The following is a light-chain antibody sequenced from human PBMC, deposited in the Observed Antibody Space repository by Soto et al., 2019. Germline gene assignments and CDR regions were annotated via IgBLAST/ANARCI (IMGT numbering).Light chain of an antibody. CDR2: GAS. Sequence: EIVMTQSPGTLSLSPGERATLSCRASQRISSSYLAWYQQKPGQAPRLLIYGASSRATGIPDRFSGSGSGTDFTLTIIRLEPEDFAVYYCQQYGSSPWTFGQGTKVEIK. V-gene: IGKV3-20*01. CDR1: QRISSSY. J-gene: IGKJ1*01. CDR3: QQYGSSPWT.